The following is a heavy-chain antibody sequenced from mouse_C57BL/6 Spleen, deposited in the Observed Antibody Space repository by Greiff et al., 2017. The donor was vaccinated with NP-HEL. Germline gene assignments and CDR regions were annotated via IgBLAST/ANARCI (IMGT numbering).Heavy chain of an antibody. Sequence: VQLQQSGAELVRPGASVKLSCTASGFNIKDDYMHWVKQRPEQGLEWIGWIDPENGDTEYASKFQGKATITADTSSNTAYLQLSSLTSEDTAVYYCTTPLYYYGSSPYYFDYWGQGTTLTVSS. CDR1: GFNIKDDY. J-gene: IGHJ2*01. CDR2: IDPENGDT. V-gene: IGHV14-4*01. CDR3: TTPLYYYGSSPYYFDY. D-gene: IGHD1-1*01.